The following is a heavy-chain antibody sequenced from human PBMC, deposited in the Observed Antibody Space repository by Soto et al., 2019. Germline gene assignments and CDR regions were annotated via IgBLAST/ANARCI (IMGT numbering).Heavy chain of an antibody. CDR3: ARGYCSSTSCYLAVDYYYYGMDV. D-gene: IGHD2-2*01. CDR1: GGTFSSYA. V-gene: IGHV1-69*01. CDR2: IIPIFGTA. J-gene: IGHJ6*02. Sequence: QVQLVQSGAEVKKPGSSVKVSCKASGGTFSSYAISWVRQAPGQGLEWMGGIIPIFGTANYAQKFQGRVTITADESTGTAYMELSSLRSEDTAVYYCARGYCSSTSCYLAVDYYYYGMDVWGQGTTVTVSS.